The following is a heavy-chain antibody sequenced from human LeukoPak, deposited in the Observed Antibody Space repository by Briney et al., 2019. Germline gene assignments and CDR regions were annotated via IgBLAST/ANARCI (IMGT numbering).Heavy chain of an antibody. CDR1: GGIFSSYA. V-gene: IGHV1-69*06. Sequence: ASVKVSCKASGGIFSSYAISWVRQAPGQGLEWMGRIIPIFGTANYAQKFQGRVTITADKSTSTAYMELSSLRSEDTAVYYCARDGGSGSYPNYWGQGTLVTVSS. CDR2: IIPIFGTA. J-gene: IGHJ4*02. CDR3: ARDGGSGSYPNY. D-gene: IGHD3-10*01.